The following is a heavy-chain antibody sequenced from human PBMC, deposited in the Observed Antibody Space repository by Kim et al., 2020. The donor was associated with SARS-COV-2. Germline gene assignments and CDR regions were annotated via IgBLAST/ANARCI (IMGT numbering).Heavy chain of an antibody. J-gene: IGHJ4*02. CDR1: GGTFSSYA. CDR2: IIPILGIA. V-gene: IGHV1-69*04. CDR3: ANDYSKIPFDY. Sequence: SVKVSCKASGGTFSSYAISWVRQAPGQGLEWMGRIIPILGIANYAQKFQGRVTITADKSTSTAYMELSSLRSEDTAVYYCANDYSKIPFDYWGQGTLVTVSS. D-gene: IGHD4-4*01.